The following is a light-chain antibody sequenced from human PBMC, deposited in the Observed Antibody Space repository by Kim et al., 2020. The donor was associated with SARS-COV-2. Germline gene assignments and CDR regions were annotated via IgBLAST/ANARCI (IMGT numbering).Light chain of an antibody. J-gene: IGKJ1*01. CDR2: AAS. CDR1: QSINNY. Sequence: DIQMTQSPPSLSASVGDRVTITCRASQSINNYLNWYQQKPGKAPKLLIYAASSLQSGVPSRFSGSGSGSGFTLTISSLQPEDFATYYCQQSYSSPPWTFGQGTKVEIK. CDR3: QQSYSSPPWT. V-gene: IGKV1-39*01.